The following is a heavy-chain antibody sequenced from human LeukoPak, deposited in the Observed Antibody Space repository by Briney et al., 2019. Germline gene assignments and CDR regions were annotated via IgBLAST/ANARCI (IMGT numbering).Heavy chain of an antibody. D-gene: IGHD5-24*01. CDR2: IIPIFGTA. V-gene: IGHV1-69*05. J-gene: IGHJ4*02. CDR1: GGTFSSYA. Sequence: ASVKVSCKASGGTFSSYAISWVRQPTGQGLEWMGGIIPIFGTANYAQKFQGRVTITTDESTSTAFMELSSLRSEDTAVYYCARSPPRTQRKMGYFDYWGQGTLVTVSS. CDR3: ARSPPRTQRKMGYFDY.